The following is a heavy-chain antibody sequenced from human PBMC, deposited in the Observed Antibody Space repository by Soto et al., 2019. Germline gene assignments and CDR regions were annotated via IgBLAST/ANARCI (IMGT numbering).Heavy chain of an antibody. Sequence: QVHLVESWGGVVQPGRSLRLSCAASEFIFSNYGMHWVRQAPGKGLEWVASIYYDGSNKYYADSVKGRFTISRDNSRNTLYLQMNSLRAEDTAVYYCARDSKDDSSGYYGGFDYWGKGTLVADSS. V-gene: IGHV3-33*01. D-gene: IGHD3-22*01. CDR2: IYYDGSNK. CDR3: ARDSKDDSSGYYGGFDY. J-gene: IGHJ4*02. CDR1: EFIFSNYG.